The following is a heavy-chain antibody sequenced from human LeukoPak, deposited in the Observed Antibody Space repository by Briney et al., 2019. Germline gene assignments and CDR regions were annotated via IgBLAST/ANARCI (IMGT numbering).Heavy chain of an antibody. CDR1: GYSFSSFS. J-gene: IGHJ4*02. Sequence: GGSLRLSCVASGYSFSSFSINWVRQAPGKGLEWVSSISVRSNYIYYADSVRGRFSISRDDARNSLYLQMDSLRGDVTAVYYCAKLRRNSDSSGYYYYYDYWGQGTLVTVSS. V-gene: IGHV3-21*01. D-gene: IGHD3-22*01. CDR3: AKLRRNSDSSGYYYYYDY. CDR2: ISVRSNYI.